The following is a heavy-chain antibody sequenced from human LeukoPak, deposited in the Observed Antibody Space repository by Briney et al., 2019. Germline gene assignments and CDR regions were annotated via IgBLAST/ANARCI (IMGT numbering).Heavy chain of an antibody. CDR2: KYNSGSG. D-gene: IGHD2-2*01. CDR1: DGSVGTYY. V-gene: IGHV4-59*02. CDR3: ARQRGYQLLFDD. J-gene: IGHJ4*02. Sequence: SETLSLTCTVSDGSVGTYYWSWIREPPGKGLEWIGCKYNSGSGNYNPSLKSRLTISVDTSKNQFSLKLTSVTAADTAVYYCARQRGYQLLFDDWGQGTLVTVSS.